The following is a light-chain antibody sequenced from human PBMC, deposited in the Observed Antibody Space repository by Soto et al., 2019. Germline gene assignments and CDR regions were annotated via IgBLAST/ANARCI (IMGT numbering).Light chain of an antibody. V-gene: IGKV1-5*03. CDR1: QSISSW. CDR2: KAS. Sequence: DIQLTQSPATLSASVGDRATITCRASQSISSWLAWYQQKPGQAPKLLVYKASSLASGVPPRFSGSGSGTEFTLTISTLQPDDFATYYCQQYEAYPLTFGGGTKVEI. CDR3: QQYEAYPLT. J-gene: IGKJ4*01.